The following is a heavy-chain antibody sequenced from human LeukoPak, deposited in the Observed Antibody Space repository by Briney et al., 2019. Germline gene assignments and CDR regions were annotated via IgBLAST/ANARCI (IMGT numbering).Heavy chain of an antibody. CDR3: ARDRSIVVVPAALVAAYYMDV. Sequence: GASVKVSCKASGYTFTSYGISWVRQAPGQGLEWMGWISAYNGNTNYAQKPQGRVTMTTDTSTSTAYMEPRSLRSDDTAVYYCARDRSIVVVPAALVAAYYMDVWGKGTTVTVSS. J-gene: IGHJ6*03. CDR1: GYTFTSYG. D-gene: IGHD2-2*01. V-gene: IGHV1-18*01. CDR2: ISAYNGNT.